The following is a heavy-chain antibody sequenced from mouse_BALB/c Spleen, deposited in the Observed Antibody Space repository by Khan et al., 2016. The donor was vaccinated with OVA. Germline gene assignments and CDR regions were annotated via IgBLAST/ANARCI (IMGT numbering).Heavy chain of an antibody. D-gene: IGHD1-1*01. Sequence: QVQLQQSGAELVKAGASVKMSCKASGYTFTSYWMHWVKQGLGQGLVWFAETNPTNGRTYYNEKFKSKATLTEDKSSSTAYMLLSGPTFEDSAVYYCARIKKIVATYFDYWGQGTTLTVSS. V-gene: IGHV1S81*02. CDR2: TNPTNGRT. J-gene: IGHJ2*01. CDR1: GYTFTSYW. CDR3: ARIKKIVATYFDY.